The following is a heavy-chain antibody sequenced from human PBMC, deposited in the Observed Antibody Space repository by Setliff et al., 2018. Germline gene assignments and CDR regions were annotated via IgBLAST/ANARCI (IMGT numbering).Heavy chain of an antibody. CDR1: GGSFSTYY. V-gene: IGHV4-34*01. CDR2: INHSGST. J-gene: IGHJ6*02. CDR3: ARTRGLDV. Sequence: SETLSLTCAVYGGSFSTYYWIWIRQPPGKGLEWIGEINHSGSTNYNPSLKSRVTISVDRSKNQFSLKLSSVTAADTAVYYCARTRGLDVWGQGTTVTVSS.